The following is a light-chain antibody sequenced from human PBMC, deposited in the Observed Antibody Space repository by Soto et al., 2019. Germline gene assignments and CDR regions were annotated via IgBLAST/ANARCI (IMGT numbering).Light chain of an antibody. CDR3: QQYNTYSWT. J-gene: IGKJ1*01. CDR1: HSISNF. Sequence: QMTQSPSTLSASIGESVTISCRAYHSISNFLAWYQQKPGKAPKLLIYDASTLESGVPSRFRGSGSGTEFTLTISSLQPDDFATFYCQQYNTYSWTFGQGTKVEIK. CDR2: DAS. V-gene: IGKV1-5*01.